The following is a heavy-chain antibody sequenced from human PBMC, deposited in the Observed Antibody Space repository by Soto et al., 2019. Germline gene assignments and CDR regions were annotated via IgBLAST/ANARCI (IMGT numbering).Heavy chain of an antibody. Sequence: QVQLVESGGGVVQPGRSLRLSCAASGFTFSSYGMHWVRQAPGKGLEWVAVISYDGSNKYYADSVKGRFTISRDNSKNTLYLQMNSLRAEDTAVYYCAKGLAYCGGDCYSHFDLWGRCTLVTVSS. D-gene: IGHD2-21*02. CDR2: ISYDGSNK. V-gene: IGHV3-30*18. CDR3: AKGLAYCGGDCYSHFDL. CDR1: GFTFSSYG. J-gene: IGHJ2*01.